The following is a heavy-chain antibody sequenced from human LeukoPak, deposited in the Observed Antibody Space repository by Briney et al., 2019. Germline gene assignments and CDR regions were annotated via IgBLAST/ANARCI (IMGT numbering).Heavy chain of an antibody. Sequence: GGSLRLSCAASGFTFYNYGMHWLRQAPGKGLEWVAFIRYDGSAKYYGDSVKGRFTISRDTSKNMLYLQMNSLRVEDTAVYYCAKERRQLREAFDYWGPGTLVTVSS. D-gene: IGHD2-2*01. CDR2: IRYDGSAK. J-gene: IGHJ4*02. V-gene: IGHV3-30*02. CDR1: GFTFYNYG. CDR3: AKERRQLREAFDY.